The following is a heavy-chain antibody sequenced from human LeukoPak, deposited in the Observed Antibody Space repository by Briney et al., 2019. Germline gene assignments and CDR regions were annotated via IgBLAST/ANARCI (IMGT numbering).Heavy chain of an antibody. CDR3: ARRDRGSYPYWFDY. D-gene: IGHD1-26*01. V-gene: IGHV1-8*03. CDR1: GYTFTSYD. CDR2: MNPNSGNT. J-gene: IGHJ4*02. Sequence: ASVKVSCKASGYTFTSYDINWVRQATGQGLEWMGWMNPNSGNTGYAQKFQGRVTITRNTSISTAYMELSSLRSEDTAVYYCARRDRGSYPYWFDYWGQGTLVTVSS.